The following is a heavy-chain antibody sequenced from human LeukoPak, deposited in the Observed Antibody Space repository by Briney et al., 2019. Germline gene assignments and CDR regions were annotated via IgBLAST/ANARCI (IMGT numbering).Heavy chain of an antibody. D-gene: IGHD6-19*01. V-gene: IGHV3-53*04. CDR3: ARVGQWLAFDY. J-gene: IGHJ4*02. CDR2: IYSGGST. Sequence: GGSLRLSCAASGFTFSSYSMTWVRQAPGKGLEWVSVIYSGGSTYYADTVKGRFTISRHNSKNTLYLQMNSLRAEDTAVYYCARVGQWLAFDYWGQGTLVTVSS. CDR1: GFTFSSYS.